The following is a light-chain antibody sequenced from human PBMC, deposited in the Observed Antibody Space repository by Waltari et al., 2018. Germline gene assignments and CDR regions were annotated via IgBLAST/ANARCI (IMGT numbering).Light chain of an antibody. V-gene: IGLV1-47*01. CDR3: AAWDDGLRGPA. CDR1: PSNIGSTF. Sequence: QSVLTQSPSVSETPGQKITISCSGSPSNIGSTFVNWYQQVPGTAPKLLIYENSQRPTGVPDRFSASKSGTSASLAISGLQSQDEADYYCAAWDDGLRGPAFGGGTKVTVL. J-gene: IGLJ2*01. CDR2: ENS.